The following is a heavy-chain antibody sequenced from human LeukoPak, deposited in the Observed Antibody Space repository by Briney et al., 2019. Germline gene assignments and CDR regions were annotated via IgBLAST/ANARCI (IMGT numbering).Heavy chain of an antibody. J-gene: IGHJ3*02. CDR3: ANGLANYYDSSGSDAFDI. D-gene: IGHD3-22*01. V-gene: IGHV3-23*01. CDR2: ISGSGGST. Sequence: GGSLRLSCAASGFTFSTYAMSWVRQAPGKGLEWVSGISGSGGSTFYADSVKGRFTISRDNSKNTLYLQMNSLRAEDTAVYYCANGLANYYDSSGSDAFDIWGQGTMVTVSS. CDR1: GFTFSTYA.